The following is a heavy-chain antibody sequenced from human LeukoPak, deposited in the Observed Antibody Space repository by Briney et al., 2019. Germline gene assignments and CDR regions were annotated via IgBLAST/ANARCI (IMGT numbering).Heavy chain of an antibody. D-gene: IGHD5-24*01. CDR3: ARHQDGYNYGEFDY. CDR1: GGSISSGSYY. Sequence: PSETLSLTCTVSGGSISSGSYYWSWIRQPAGKGLEWIGRIYTSGSTNYNPSLKSRVTISVDTSKNQFSLKLSSVTAADTAVYYCARHQDGYNYGEFDYWGQGTLVTVSS. J-gene: IGHJ4*02. CDR2: IYTSGST. V-gene: IGHV4-61*02.